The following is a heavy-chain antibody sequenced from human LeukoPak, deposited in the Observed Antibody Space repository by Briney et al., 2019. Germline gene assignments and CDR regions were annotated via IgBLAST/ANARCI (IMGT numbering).Heavy chain of an antibody. Sequence: SETLSLTCTVSGGSISSYYWSWIRQPPGKGLEWIGYIYYGGSTNYNPSLKSRVTISVDTSKNQFSLKLSSVTAADTAVYYCARSDFWSGYYIGGYYYGMDVWGQGTTVTVSS. D-gene: IGHD3-3*01. CDR1: GGSISSYY. J-gene: IGHJ6*02. CDR2: IYYGGST. CDR3: ARSDFWSGYYIGGYYYGMDV. V-gene: IGHV4-59*01.